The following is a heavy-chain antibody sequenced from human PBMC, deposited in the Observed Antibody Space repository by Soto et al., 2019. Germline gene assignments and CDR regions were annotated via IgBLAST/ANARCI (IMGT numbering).Heavy chain of an antibody. CDR1: GYSFTSYW. J-gene: IGHJ4*02. V-gene: IGHV5-51*01. Sequence: GESLKISCEGSGYSFTSYWIGWVRQMPGKGLEWMGIIYPGDSDTRYSPSFQGQVTISADKSISTAYLQWSSLKASDTAMYYCARTDCSGGSCYSDFDYWGQGTLVTVSS. CDR3: ARTDCSGGSCYSDFDY. D-gene: IGHD2-15*01. CDR2: IYPGDSDT.